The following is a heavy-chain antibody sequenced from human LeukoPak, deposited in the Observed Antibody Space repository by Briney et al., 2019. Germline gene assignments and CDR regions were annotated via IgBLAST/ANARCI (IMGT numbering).Heavy chain of an antibody. D-gene: IGHD3-10*01. J-gene: IGHJ4*02. Sequence: GASVKVSCKASGYTFTGYYMHWVRQAPGQGLEWMGWISAYNGNTNYAQKLQGRVTMTTDTSTSTAYMELRSLRSDDTAVYYCARVSYYGSGSPGLWDYWGQGTLVTVSS. CDR1: GYTFTGYY. V-gene: IGHV1-18*04. CDR2: ISAYNGNT. CDR3: ARVSYYGSGSPGLWDY.